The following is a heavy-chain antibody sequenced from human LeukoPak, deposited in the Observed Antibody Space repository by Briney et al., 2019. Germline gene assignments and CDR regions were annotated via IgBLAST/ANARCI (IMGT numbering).Heavy chain of an antibody. CDR3: AKDGSGSYYKV. CDR1: GFTFSSYG. J-gene: IGHJ4*02. Sequence: PGRSLRLSCAASGFTFSSYGMHWVRQAPGKGLEWVAVISYDGSNKYYADSVKGRFTISRDNSKNTLYLQMNSLRAEATAVYYCAKDGSGSYYKVWGQGTLVTVSS. CDR2: ISYDGSNK. V-gene: IGHV3-30*18. D-gene: IGHD3-10*01.